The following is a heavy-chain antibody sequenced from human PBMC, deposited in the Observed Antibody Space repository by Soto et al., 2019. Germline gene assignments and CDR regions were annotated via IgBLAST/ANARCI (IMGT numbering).Heavy chain of an antibody. CDR2: ISTYNGNT. D-gene: IGHD2-15*01. J-gene: IGHJ6*02. V-gene: IGHV1-18*01. Sequence: QVQLVQSGAEVKKPGASVKVSCKASGYTFDRYGISWVRQAPGQGLEWMGWISTYNGNTNYAQKLKGRVTMTTDTFTSTAYMELRRLTSDDTAVYYCAREGYCSSGSCALYSHEYFGMDVWGQGTTVTVSS. CDR3: AREGYCSSGSCALYSHEYFGMDV. CDR1: GYTFDRYG.